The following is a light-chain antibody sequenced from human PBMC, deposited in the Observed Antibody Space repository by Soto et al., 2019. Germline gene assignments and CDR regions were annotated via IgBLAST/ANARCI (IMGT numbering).Light chain of an antibody. CDR1: QSISDW. Sequence: DIQMTQSPSTLSASIGDRVTITCRASQSISDWLAWHQQKPGKAPKLLIYQASILESGVPSRFSGIVSGTEFTLTISSLQPDDFATYYCQQYKTYWTFGQGTKVEIE. CDR2: QAS. CDR3: QQYKTYWT. J-gene: IGKJ1*01. V-gene: IGKV1-5*03.